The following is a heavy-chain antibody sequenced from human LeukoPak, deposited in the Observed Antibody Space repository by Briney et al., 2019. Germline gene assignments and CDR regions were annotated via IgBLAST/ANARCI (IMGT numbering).Heavy chain of an antibody. CDR1: GFKFSGNW. CDR3: ARGGMATKVLDY. CDR2: ISSSSSYI. V-gene: IGHV3-21*01. Sequence: PGGSLRLSCAASGFKFSGNWMSWLRQAPGKGLEWVSSISSSSSYIYYADSVKGRFTISRNNAKNSLYLQMNSLRVEDTAVYCCARGGMATKVLDYWGQGTLVTVSS. D-gene: IGHD1-20*01. J-gene: IGHJ4*02.